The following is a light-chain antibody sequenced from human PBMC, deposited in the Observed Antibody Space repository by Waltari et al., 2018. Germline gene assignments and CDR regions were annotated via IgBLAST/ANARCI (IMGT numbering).Light chain of an antibody. J-gene: IGLJ2*01. CDR2: NDN. Sequence: NFMLTQPHSVSESPGKTVTISCTRSSGSIAGKFVPWYQQRPGSVPTAVIYNDNQRPSGVPNRFSGSIDTYSNSASLTISGLRTEDEADYYCQTYDVTNVIFGGGTKLTV. CDR3: QTYDVTNVI. CDR1: SGSIAGKF. V-gene: IGLV6-57*04.